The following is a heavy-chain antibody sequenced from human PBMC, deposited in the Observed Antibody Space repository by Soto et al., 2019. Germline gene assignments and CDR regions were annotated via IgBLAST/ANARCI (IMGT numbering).Heavy chain of an antibody. J-gene: IGHJ6*04. CDR2: ISWNSGSI. Sequence: GGSLRLSCAASGFTFDDYAMHWVRQAPGKGLEWVSGISWNSGSIGYADSVKGRFTISRDNAKNSLYLQMNSLRAEDTALYYCAKDMEWLRFLDGSPQDVWGKGTTVTVSS. V-gene: IGHV3-9*01. CDR3: AKDMEWLRFLDGSPQDV. D-gene: IGHD5-12*01. CDR1: GFTFDDYA.